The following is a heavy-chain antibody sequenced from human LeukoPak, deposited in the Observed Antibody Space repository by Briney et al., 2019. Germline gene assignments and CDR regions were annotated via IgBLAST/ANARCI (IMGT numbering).Heavy chain of an antibody. CDR2: ISYDGSNK. CDR1: GFTFSAYA. V-gene: IGHV3-30*18. D-gene: IGHD2-21*02. Sequence: GGSLRLSCEASGFTFSAYAMTWVRQAPGKGLEWVAVISYDGSNKYYADSVKGRFTISRDNSKNTLYLQMNSLRAEDTAVYYCAKVIVVVTAIEDLGYYGMDVWGQGTTVTVSS. CDR3: AKVIVVVTAIEDLGYYGMDV. J-gene: IGHJ6*02.